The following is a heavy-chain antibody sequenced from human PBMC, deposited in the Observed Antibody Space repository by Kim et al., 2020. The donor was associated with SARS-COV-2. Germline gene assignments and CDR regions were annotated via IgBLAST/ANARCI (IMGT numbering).Heavy chain of an antibody. J-gene: IGHJ4*02. D-gene: IGHD2-2*02. CDR3: AKDLLVRLGYCSSTSCDMEAFDS. Sequence: GGSLRLSCAASGFTFSSYAMSWVRQAPGKGLEWVSAISGSGGSTYYADSVKGRFTISRDNSKNTLYLQMNSLRAEDTAVYYCAKDLLVRLGYCSSTSCDMEAFDSWGQGTLVTVSA. V-gene: IGHV3-23*01. CDR1: GFTFSSYA. CDR2: ISGSGGST.